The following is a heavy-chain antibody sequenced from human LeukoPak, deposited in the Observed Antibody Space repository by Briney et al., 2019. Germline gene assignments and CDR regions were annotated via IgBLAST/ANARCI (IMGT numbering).Heavy chain of an antibody. Sequence: SETLSLTCAVYGGSFSGYYWSWIRQPPGKGLEWIGEINHSGSTNYNPSLKSRVTISVDTSKNQFSLKLSSVTAADTAVYYCARGVIVVPAAIAGGPRFDDWGQGTLVTVSS. D-gene: IGHD2-2*02. V-gene: IGHV4-34*01. CDR2: INHSGST. J-gene: IGHJ4*02. CDR1: GGSFSGYY. CDR3: ARGVIVVPAAIAGGPRFDD.